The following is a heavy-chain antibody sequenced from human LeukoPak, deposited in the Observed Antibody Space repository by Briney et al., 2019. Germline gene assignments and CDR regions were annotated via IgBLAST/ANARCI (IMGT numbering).Heavy chain of an antibody. V-gene: IGHV3-74*01. Sequence: GGSLRLSCAASGFTFSNSWLHWVRQAPGKGLVWVSRISPDGSSTNYADSVKGRFTISRDNAKNTLYLQMNSLRAEDTAVYYCAGGTWGFDYWGQGTLVTVSS. CDR1: GFTFSNSW. CDR3: AGGTWGFDY. CDR2: ISPDGSST. D-gene: IGHD7-27*01. J-gene: IGHJ4*02.